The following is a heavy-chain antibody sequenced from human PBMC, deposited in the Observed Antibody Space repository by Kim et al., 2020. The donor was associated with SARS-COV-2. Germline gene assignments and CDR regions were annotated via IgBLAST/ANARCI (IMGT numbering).Heavy chain of an antibody. J-gene: IGHJ4*02. CDR3: ASQIDPLLWPTTFHFDF. CDR2: ISYDGNIQ. CDR1: GFVFTSNA. Sequence: GGSLRLSCAASGFVFTSNAMHWVRQAPGKGLEWVAVISYDGNIQNYADSVKGRFTISRDNSKDMLYLQMNSLRPEDTAVYYCASQIDPLLWPTTFHFDFWGQGTLVTVSS. V-gene: IGHV3-30-3*01. D-gene: IGHD3-10*01.